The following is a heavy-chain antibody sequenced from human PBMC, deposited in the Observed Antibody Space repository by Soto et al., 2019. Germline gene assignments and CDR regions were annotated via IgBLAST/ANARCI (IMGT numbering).Heavy chain of an antibody. CDR2: IKQDGSEK. J-gene: IGHJ5*02. Sequence: FLRLSCAASGFTFSSYWMSWVRQAPGKGLEWVANIKQDGSEKYYVDSVKGRFIISRDNAKNSLYLQMNSLRAEDTAVFYCARFSVRGFVPWGQGILVTVSS. CDR3: ARFSVRGFVP. CDR1: GFTFSSYW. V-gene: IGHV3-7*01.